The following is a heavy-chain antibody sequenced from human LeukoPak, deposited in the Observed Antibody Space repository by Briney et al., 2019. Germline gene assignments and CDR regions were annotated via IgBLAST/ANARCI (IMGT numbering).Heavy chain of an antibody. CDR2: ISSSSSYI. CDR3: ARDRDYGDYSGAFDI. D-gene: IGHD4-17*01. CDR1: GFTFSNYL. V-gene: IGHV3-21*01. Sequence: GGSLRLSCVASGFTFSNYLMNWVRQAPGKGLEWVSSISSSSSYIYYADSVKGRFTISRDNAKNSLYLQMNSLRAEDTAVYYCARDRDYGDYSGAFDIWGQGTMVTVSS. J-gene: IGHJ3*02.